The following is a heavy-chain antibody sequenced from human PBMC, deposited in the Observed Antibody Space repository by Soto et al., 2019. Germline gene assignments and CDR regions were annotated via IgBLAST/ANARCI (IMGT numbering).Heavy chain of an antibody. V-gene: IGHV3-23*01. CDR2: ISGSGGST. J-gene: IGHJ4*02. CDR3: AKDQDYYDSTGSLDY. CDR1: GFTFSSYA. Sequence: GGSLRLSCAASGFTFSSYAMSWVRQAPGKGLEWVSAISGSGGSTYYADSVRGRVTISRDNSKNTLYLQMNSLRAEDTAVYYCAKDQDYYDSTGSLDYWGQGTVVTVSS. D-gene: IGHD3-22*01.